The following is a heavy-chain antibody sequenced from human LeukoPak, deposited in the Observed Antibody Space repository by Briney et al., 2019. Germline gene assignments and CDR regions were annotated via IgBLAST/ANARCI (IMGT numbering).Heavy chain of an antibody. CDR3: ARGLRFLEWLLDRNYFDY. Sequence: GASVKVSRKASGYTFTGYYMHWVRQAPGQGLEWMGWINPNSGGTNYAQKFQGRVTMTRDTSISTAYMELSRLRSDDTAVYYCARGLRFLEWLLDRNYFDYWGQGTLVTVSS. J-gene: IGHJ4*02. CDR1: GYTFTGYY. D-gene: IGHD3-3*01. CDR2: INPNSGGT. V-gene: IGHV1-2*02.